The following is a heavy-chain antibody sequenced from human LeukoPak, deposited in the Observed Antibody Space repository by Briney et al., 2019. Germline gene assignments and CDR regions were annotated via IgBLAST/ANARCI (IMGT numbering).Heavy chain of an antibody. V-gene: IGHV3-30*03. J-gene: IGHJ4*02. CDR3: AMGMCGTNCFTPDY. D-gene: IGHD2-2*02. CDR2: MSDDGSNK. Sequence: RALRLSCAASGFTFSSYGMHWVRQAPGKGLEWVAAMSDDGSNKNYADSVKGRFTISRDNSKNTLYLQMNSLRVEDTAVYYCAMGMCGTNCFTPDYWGQGTLVTVSS. CDR1: GFTFSSYG.